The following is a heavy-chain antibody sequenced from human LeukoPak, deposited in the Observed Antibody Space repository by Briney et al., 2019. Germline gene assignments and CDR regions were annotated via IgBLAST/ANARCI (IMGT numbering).Heavy chain of an antibody. CDR2: INPSGGST. CDR3: ARGVHNYGNFDC. D-gene: IGHD5-18*01. Sequence: ASVKVSCTASGYTFTSYYMHWVRQAPGQGLEWMGVINPSGGSTNYAQKFQGRVTMTRDTSTSTVYMELRSLRSEDTAVYSCARGVHNYGNFDCWGQGTLVTVSS. CDR1: GYTFTSYY. V-gene: IGHV1-46*01. J-gene: IGHJ4*02.